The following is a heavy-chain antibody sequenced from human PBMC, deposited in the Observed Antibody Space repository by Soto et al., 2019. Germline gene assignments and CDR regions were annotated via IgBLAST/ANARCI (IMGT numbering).Heavy chain of an antibody. V-gene: IGHV3-23*01. J-gene: IGHJ3*02. CDR3: ARGGYCSRIRCYRFGI. Sequence: EMQLLESGGGLVQPGGSLRLSCAASGFSFSSYATSWVRQVPGKGLEWVSAISNSGGGTHYADSVKGRFTISRDNSKNPLYLQMSSLGAEATAVYYCARGGYCSRIRCYRFGIWGQGTMGIVSS. CDR1: GFSFSSYA. CDR2: ISNSGGGT. D-gene: IGHD2-2*02.